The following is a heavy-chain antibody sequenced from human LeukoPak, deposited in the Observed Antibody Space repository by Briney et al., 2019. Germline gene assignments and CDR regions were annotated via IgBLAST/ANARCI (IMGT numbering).Heavy chain of an antibody. CDR2: IRYDGSNK. CDR1: GFMFSSYG. CDR3: AKDSSYGDLRGGFFDY. V-gene: IGHV3-30*02. J-gene: IGHJ4*02. Sequence: PGGSLRLSCAASGFMFSSYGMHWVRQAPGKGLEWVAFIRYDGSNKYNADSVKGRFTISRDNSKNTLYVQMNSLGAEDTAVYYCAKDSSYGDLRGGFFDYWGQGTLVTVSS. D-gene: IGHD4-17*01.